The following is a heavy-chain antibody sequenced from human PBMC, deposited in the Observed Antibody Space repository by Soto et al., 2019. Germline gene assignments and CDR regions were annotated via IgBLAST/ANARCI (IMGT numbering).Heavy chain of an antibody. CDR1: GGSFSGYY. V-gene: IGHV4-34*01. CDR3: ASHTGLTGARYYFDY. Sequence: SETLSLTCAVYGGSFSGYYWSWIRQPPGKGLEWIGEINHSGSTNYNPSLKSRVTISVDTSKNQFSLKLSSVTAADTAVYYCASHTGLTGARYYFDYWGQGTLVTVSS. J-gene: IGHJ4*02. D-gene: IGHD7-27*01. CDR2: INHSGST.